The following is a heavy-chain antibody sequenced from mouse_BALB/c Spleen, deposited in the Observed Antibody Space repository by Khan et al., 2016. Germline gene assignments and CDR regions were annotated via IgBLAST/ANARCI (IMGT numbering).Heavy chain of an antibody. CDR3: ARVSTMICAY. CDR2: INPSTGYT. Sequence: QVQLQQSGAELAKPGASVKMSCKASGYTFTSYGMHWVKQRPGQGLEGIGYINPSTGYTEYNQKFKDKATLTADKSSSTAYMQLSSLTSEDYAAYYCARVSTMICAYWGQGTLVTVSA. CDR1: GYTFTSYG. V-gene: IGHV1-4*01. J-gene: IGHJ3*01. D-gene: IGHD2-4*01.